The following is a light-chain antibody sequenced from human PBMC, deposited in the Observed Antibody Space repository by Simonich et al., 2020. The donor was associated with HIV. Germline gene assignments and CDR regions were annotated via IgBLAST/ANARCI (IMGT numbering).Light chain of an antibody. V-gene: IGLV6-57*03. CDR1: SGSIASTY. CDR2: DDN. Sequence: NFMLTQPHSVSESPGKTVTISCTRSSGSIASTYVPWYQQRPGSAPTTVIYDDNQRPSGVPDRFSGSIDSSSNSASLTISGLKTEDEADYFCQSYDSNNHWVFGGGTKLTVL. J-gene: IGLJ3*02. CDR3: QSYDSNNHWV.